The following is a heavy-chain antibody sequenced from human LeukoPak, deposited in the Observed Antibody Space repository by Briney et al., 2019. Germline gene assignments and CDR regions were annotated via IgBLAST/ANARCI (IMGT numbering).Heavy chain of an antibody. V-gene: IGHV1-69*01. CDR2: IIPISGTA. CDR1: GGTFSSYA. D-gene: IGHD6-19*01. Sequence: ASVKVSCKASGGTFSSYAISWVRQAPGQGLEWMGGIIPISGTANYAQKFQGRVTITADESTSTAYMELSSLRSEDTAVYYCARVGYSSGWYTYFDYWGQGTLVTVSS. J-gene: IGHJ4*02. CDR3: ARVGYSSGWYTYFDY.